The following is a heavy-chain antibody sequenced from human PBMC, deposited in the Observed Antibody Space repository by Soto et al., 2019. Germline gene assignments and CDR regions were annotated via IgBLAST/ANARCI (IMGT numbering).Heavy chain of an antibody. CDR3: AAPVPAPTHYGYYDMDV. V-gene: IGHV3-23*01. CDR2: ISNSGDTI. J-gene: IGHJ6*02. D-gene: IGHD2-2*01. CDR1: GFTFSYYT. Sequence: EVQLLESGGGLVQPGGSLRLSCVASGFTFSYYTMSWVRQAPGKGLEWVSGISNSGDTIYYADSVKGRFTISRDNFKNTLYLQMNSLRADDTAVYYCAAPVPAPTHYGYYDMDVWGQGTTVTVSS.